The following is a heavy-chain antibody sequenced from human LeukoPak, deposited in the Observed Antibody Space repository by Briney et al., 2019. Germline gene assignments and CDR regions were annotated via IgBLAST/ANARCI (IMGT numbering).Heavy chain of an antibody. J-gene: IGHJ4*02. CDR1: GFTFSSSS. D-gene: IGHD3-10*01. CDR2: ITASSSTE. V-gene: IGHV3-48*01. Sequence: PGGSLRLSCAASGFTFSSSSMNWVRQAPGKGLEWVSYITASSSTEYYADSVKGRFTISRDNAKNSLYLQMNSLRAEDTAVYYCAKDIYYGSGSYYLAPFDYWGQGTLVTVSS. CDR3: AKDIYYGSGSYYLAPFDY.